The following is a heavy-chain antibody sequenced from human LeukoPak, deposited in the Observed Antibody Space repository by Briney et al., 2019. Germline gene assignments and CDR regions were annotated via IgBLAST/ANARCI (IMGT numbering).Heavy chain of an antibody. J-gene: IGHJ6*03. D-gene: IGHD6-19*01. CDR2: IIPIIGTA. Sequence: SVKLSRTASGGTFTSYAISWARQAPGQGLEWRGGIIPIIGTANYAQKFQGSVTITADKSTSTAYRELSSLRSEETAVYYCARVPQRGSGWVASYYSYYMDVWGKGTTVTVSS. V-gene: IGHV1-69*06. CDR3: ARVPQRGSGWVASYYSYYMDV. CDR1: GGTFTSYA.